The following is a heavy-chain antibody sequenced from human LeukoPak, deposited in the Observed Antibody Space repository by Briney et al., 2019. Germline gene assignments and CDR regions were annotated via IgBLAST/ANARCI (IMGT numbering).Heavy chain of an antibody. Sequence: GASVKVSCKASGYTFTSYYMHWVRQAPGQGLEWMGIINPSGGSTSYAQKFQGRVTMTRDTSTSTAYMELRSLRSDDTAVYYCARDRSGSLYFDYWGQGTLVTVSS. CDR2: INPSGGST. J-gene: IGHJ4*02. D-gene: IGHD1-26*01. V-gene: IGHV1-46*01. CDR1: GYTFTSYY. CDR3: ARDRSGSLYFDY.